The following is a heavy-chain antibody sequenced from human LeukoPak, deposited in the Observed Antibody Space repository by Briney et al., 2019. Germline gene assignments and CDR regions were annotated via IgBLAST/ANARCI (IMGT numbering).Heavy chain of an antibody. V-gene: IGHV5-51*01. CDR3: ARQVNYYDSSGYYLGPFDY. D-gene: IGHD3-22*01. CDR1: GYSFTSYW. J-gene: IGHJ4*02. Sequence: GESLKISCKGSGYSFTSYWIGWVRQMPGKGLEWMGIIYPGDSDTRYSPSFQGQATISADKSISTAYLQWSSLKASDTAMYYCARQVNYYDSSGYYLGPFDYWGQGTLVTVSS. CDR2: IYPGDSDT.